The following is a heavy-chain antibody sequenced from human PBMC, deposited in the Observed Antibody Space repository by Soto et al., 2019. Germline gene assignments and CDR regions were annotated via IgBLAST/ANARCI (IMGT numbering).Heavy chain of an antibody. J-gene: IGHJ6*02. D-gene: IGHD6-13*01. CDR2: ILHDETP. Sequence: GGSLRLSCAASGFMFSTYAMTWVRQAPGRGLEWVSTILHDETPFYTDSVKGRFTISRDNVRGTLYLQMNGLRVEDAALYYCARGGIPPGYGLDVWGQGTTVTVSS. CDR1: GFMFSTYA. CDR3: ARGGIPPGYGLDV. V-gene: IGHV3-23*01.